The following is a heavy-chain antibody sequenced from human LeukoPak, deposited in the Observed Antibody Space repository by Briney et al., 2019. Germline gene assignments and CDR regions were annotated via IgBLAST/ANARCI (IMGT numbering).Heavy chain of an antibody. Sequence: PSETLSLTCTVSGGSVSSSSLYWGWIRQPPGKGLEWIGYVYYSGSTNYNPSLKSRVTISVDTSKNQFSLKLDSVTAADTAVYYCPGLRYCIGTSCNWYFDLGGHGT. D-gene: IGHD2-2*01. J-gene: IGHJ2*01. CDR2: VYYSGST. CDR1: GGSVSSSSLY. V-gene: IGHV4-61*05. CDR3: PGLRYCIGTSCNWYFDL.